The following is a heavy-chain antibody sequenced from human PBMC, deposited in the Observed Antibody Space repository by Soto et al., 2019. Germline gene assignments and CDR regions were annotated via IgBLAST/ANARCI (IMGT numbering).Heavy chain of an antibody. D-gene: IGHD4-17*01. CDR2: IGGSTTGT. Sequence: EVQLLESGGGSVRRGGSLRLSCTASGLTFSSYAMTWVRQAPEKGLEWVSAIGGSTTGTYYADSVRGRFTISRDNSKNTLYLQMNSLRAEDTAVYYCAKDLYGDYGATGEDWGQGTLVTVSS. CDR3: AKDLYGDYGATGED. V-gene: IGHV3-23*01. J-gene: IGHJ4*02. CDR1: GLTFSSYA.